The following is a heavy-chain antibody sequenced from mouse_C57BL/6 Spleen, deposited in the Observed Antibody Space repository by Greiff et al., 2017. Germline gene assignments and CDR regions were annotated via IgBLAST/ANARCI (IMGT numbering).Heavy chain of an antibody. Sequence: QVQLQQSGAELVRPGASVTLSCKASGYTFTDYEMHWVKQTPVHGLEWIGAIDPETGGTAYNQKFKGKAILTADKSSSTAYMELRSLTSEDSAVYYCTRSRYDYEGTWFAYWGQGTLVTVSA. CDR1: GYTFTDYE. CDR3: TRSRYDYEGTWFAY. CDR2: IDPETGGT. V-gene: IGHV1-15*01. J-gene: IGHJ3*01. D-gene: IGHD2-4*01.